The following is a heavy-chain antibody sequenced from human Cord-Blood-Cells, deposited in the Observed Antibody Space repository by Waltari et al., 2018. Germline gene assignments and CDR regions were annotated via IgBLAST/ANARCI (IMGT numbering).Heavy chain of an antibody. D-gene: IGHD6-19*01. CDR1: GGTFSSSA. V-gene: IGHV1-69*14. CDR3: ARDIYSSGWYLDY. J-gene: IGHJ4*02. CDR2: IIPILGTA. Sequence: QVQLVQSGAVVKKPGSPVKVSCKASGGTFSSSAINWVRQAPGQGLEWMGGIIPILGTANYEQKFQGRVTITADKSTSTAYMELSSLRSEDTAVYYCARDIYSSGWYLDYWGQGTLVTVSS.